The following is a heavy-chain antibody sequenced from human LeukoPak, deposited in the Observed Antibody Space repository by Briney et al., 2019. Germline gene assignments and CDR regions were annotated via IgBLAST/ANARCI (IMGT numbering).Heavy chain of an antibody. V-gene: IGHV4-59*08. CDR3: ARHGGGGESYPRVFDY. Sequence: SETLSLTCTASGGSISPYYWSWIRQSPGKGLEWIGYIYYSGSTNYNPSLKSRVTISVDTSRNQFSLKLSSVTAADTAMYYCARHGGGGESYPRVFDYWGRGNLVTVSS. D-gene: IGHD1-26*01. CDR1: GGSISPYY. J-gene: IGHJ4*02. CDR2: IYYSGST.